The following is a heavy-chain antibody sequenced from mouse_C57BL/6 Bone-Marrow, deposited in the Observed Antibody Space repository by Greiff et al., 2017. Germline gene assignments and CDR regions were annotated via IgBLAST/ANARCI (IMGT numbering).Heavy chain of an antibody. V-gene: IGHV1-81*01. Sequence: VQLQPSGAELARPGASVKLSCKASGYTFTSYGISWVKQRTGQGLEWIGEIYPRSGNTYYNEKFKGKATLTADKSSSTAYMELRSLTSEDSAVYFCARSSSYWYFDVWGTGTTVTVSS. J-gene: IGHJ1*03. CDR3: ARSSSYWYFDV. CDR2: IYPRSGNT. D-gene: IGHD1-1*01. CDR1: GYTFTSYG.